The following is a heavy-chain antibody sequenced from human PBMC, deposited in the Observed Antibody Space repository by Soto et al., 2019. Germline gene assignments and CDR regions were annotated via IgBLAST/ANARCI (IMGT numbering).Heavy chain of an antibody. CDR1: GGSFSGYY. CDR3: ARGSGYSYGFYGMDV. Sequence: SETLSLTCAVYGGSFSGYYWSWIRQPPGKGLEWIGEINHSGSTNYNPSLKSRVTISVDTSKNQFSLKLSSVTAADTAVYYCARGSGYSYGFYGMDVWGQGTTVTVS. J-gene: IGHJ6*02. CDR2: INHSGST. D-gene: IGHD5-18*01. V-gene: IGHV4-34*01.